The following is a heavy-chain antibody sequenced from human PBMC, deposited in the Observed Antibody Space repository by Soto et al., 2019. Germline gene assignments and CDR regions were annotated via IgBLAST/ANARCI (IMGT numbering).Heavy chain of an antibody. D-gene: IGHD3-3*01. Sequence: GESLKISCKGSGYSFTSYWISWVRQMPGKGLEWMGRIDPSDSYTNYSPSFQGHVTISADKSISTAYLQWSSLKASDTAMYYWARHPRFDYYYGMDVWGQGTTVTVSS. J-gene: IGHJ6*02. V-gene: IGHV5-10-1*01. CDR3: ARHPRFDYYYGMDV. CDR1: GYSFTSYW. CDR2: IDPSDSYT.